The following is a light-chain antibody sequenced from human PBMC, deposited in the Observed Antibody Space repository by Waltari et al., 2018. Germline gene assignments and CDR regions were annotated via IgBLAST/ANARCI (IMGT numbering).Light chain of an antibody. CDR3: QQYGNSPRT. CDR1: QSGNPSC. CDR2: GSS. J-gene: IGKJ2*01. V-gene: IGKV3-20*01. Sequence: SSRAKQSGNPSCVAWYQPKPGQAPRLFIYGSSIRATGIPDRFSGSWFGTDFTLTISRLEPEDFAVYYCQQYGNSPRTFGQGTKLEIK.